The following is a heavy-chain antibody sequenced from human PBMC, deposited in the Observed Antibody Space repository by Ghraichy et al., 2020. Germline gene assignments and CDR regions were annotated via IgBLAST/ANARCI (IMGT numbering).Heavy chain of an antibody. CDR1: GGSISSSSYY. D-gene: IGHD3-3*01. CDR2: IYYSGST. CDR3: ARQAGAVDFWSGYTTPYGMDV. V-gene: IGHV4-39*01. J-gene: IGHJ6*02. Sequence: LSLTCTVSGGSISSSSYYWGWIRQPPGKGLEWIGSIYYSGSTYYNPSLKSRVTISVDTSKNQFSLKLSSVTAADTAVYYCARQAGAVDFWSGYTTPYGMDVWGQGTTVTVPS.